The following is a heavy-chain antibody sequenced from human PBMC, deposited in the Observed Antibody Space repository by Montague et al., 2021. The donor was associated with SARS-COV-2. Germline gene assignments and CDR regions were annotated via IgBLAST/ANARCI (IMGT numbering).Heavy chain of an antibody. CDR1: GASLASGYW. J-gene: IGHJ5*02. Sequence: SGTLSLTCAVSGASLASGYWWSWVRQSPGKGLEWIAEIHHTGGSNYNPSLVSRVTIFLGHSKNHLTLTLSSVTAADTAMYYCASHPVWQQLCTWGQGTLVTVSA. CDR3: ASHPVWQQLCT. V-gene: IGHV4-4*02. D-gene: IGHD1-1*01. CDR2: IHHTGGS.